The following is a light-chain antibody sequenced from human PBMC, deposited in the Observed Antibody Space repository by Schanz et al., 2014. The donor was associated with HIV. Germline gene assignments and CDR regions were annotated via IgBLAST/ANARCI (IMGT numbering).Light chain of an antibody. CDR3: QSYDSSLSGSGGV. Sequence: QSALTQPASVSGSPGQSVTISCTGTSSDVGNYNYVSWYQQYPGKAPKLIIYDVTKRPSGVPDRFSGSKSGNTASLTVSGLQAEDEADYYCQSYDSSLSGSGGVFGGGTKLTVL. J-gene: IGLJ2*01. V-gene: IGLV2-8*01. CDR2: DVT. CDR1: SSDVGNYNY.